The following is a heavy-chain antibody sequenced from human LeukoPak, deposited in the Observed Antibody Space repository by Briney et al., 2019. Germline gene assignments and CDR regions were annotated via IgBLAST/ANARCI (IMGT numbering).Heavy chain of an antibody. CDR1: GYTFTSYD. CDR2: MNPNSGNT. Sequence: ASVKVSCKASGYTFTSYDTNWLRQATGQGLEWMGWMNPNSGNTGYAQKFQGRVTITRNTSISTAYMELSSLRSEDTAVYYCAREELSGWPNWFDPWGQGTLVTVSS. J-gene: IGHJ5*02. V-gene: IGHV1-8*03. D-gene: IGHD6-19*01. CDR3: AREELSGWPNWFDP.